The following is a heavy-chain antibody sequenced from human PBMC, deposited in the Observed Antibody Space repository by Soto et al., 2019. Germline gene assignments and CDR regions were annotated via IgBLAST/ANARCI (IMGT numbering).Heavy chain of an antibody. CDR3: ARAGVTPDFFDY. CDR1: GFSVRTNY. V-gene: IGHV3-53*02. Sequence: EVQLVETGGGLIQPGWSLRLSCAASGFSVRTNYMSWVRQSPGKGLEWVSVFESGGSIYYADSVKGRFIISRDYAKNTVYLQMNSLRAEDTAVYYCARAGVTPDFFDYWGQGTLVTVSS. J-gene: IGHJ4*02. CDR2: FESGGSI. D-gene: IGHD2-21*02.